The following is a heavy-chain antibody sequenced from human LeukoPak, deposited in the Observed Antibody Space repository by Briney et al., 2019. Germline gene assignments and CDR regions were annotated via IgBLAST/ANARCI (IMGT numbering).Heavy chain of an antibody. CDR2: IKQDGSEK. CDR3: ARDVEYSSNFDY. Sequence: GGSLRLSCAASGFTFSSYWMSWVRQAPGKGREWVANIKQDGSEKYYVDSVKGRFTISRDNAKNSLYLQMNSLTAEDTAVYDCARDVEYSSNFDYWGQGTLLTVSS. V-gene: IGHV3-7*01. CDR1: GFTFSSYW. J-gene: IGHJ4*02. D-gene: IGHD6-6*01.